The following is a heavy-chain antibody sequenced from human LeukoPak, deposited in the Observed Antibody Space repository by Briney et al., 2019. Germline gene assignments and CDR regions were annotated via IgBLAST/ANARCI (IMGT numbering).Heavy chain of an antibody. Sequence: PGGSLRLSCAVSGFTLSNYSMNWVRQAPGKGLEWISYISGSGFTIHYADSVKGRFTISRDNAKNSLYLQMNSLRAEDTAVYYCARDAYDSRAVDYWGQGTLVTVSS. D-gene: IGHD3-22*01. CDR1: GFTLSNYS. V-gene: IGHV3-48*01. CDR2: ISGSGFTI. CDR3: ARDAYDSRAVDY. J-gene: IGHJ4*02.